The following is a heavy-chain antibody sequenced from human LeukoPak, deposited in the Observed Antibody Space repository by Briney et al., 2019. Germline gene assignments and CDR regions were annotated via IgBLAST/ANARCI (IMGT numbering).Heavy chain of an antibody. CDR1: GGTFSSYA. CDR3: AREGGTTVTSFGY. J-gene: IGHJ4*02. CDR2: IIPIFGTA. D-gene: IGHD4-17*01. Sequence: ASVKVSCKASGGTFSSYAISWVRQAPGQGLEWMGGIIPIFGTANYAQKFQGRVTITADESTSTAYMELSSLRSEDTAVYYCAREGGTTVTSFGYWGQGTLVTVSS. V-gene: IGHV1-69*13.